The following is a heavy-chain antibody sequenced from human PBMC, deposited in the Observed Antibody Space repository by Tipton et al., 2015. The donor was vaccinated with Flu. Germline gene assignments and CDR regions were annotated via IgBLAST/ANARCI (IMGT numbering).Heavy chain of an antibody. Sequence: TLSLTCTISGDSISSDFYWAWLRQPPGKGLEWIGNIFRTGTTYYNPSLKSRLTISVETSKNQFSLRLSSVTAADTAVYYCARHTGDSVRGVIDYWGQGTLVTVSS. CDR3: ARHTGDSVRGVIDY. CDR2: IFRTGTT. J-gene: IGHJ4*02. CDR1: GDSISSDFY. D-gene: IGHD3-10*02. V-gene: IGHV4-38-2*02.